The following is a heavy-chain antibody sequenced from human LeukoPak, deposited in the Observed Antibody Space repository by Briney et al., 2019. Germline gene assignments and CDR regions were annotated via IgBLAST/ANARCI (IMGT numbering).Heavy chain of an antibody. D-gene: IGHD4-17*01. Sequence: GGSLRLSCTASGFTFRAYGMYWVRQAPGKGLEWVSLISGDGGSTDYADSVKGRFTISRDNSKNTLYLQMNSLRAEDTAVYYCAKEAYGDPLIDYWGQGTLVTVSS. CDR3: AKEAYGDPLIDY. V-gene: IGHV3-43*02. CDR1: GFTFRAYG. J-gene: IGHJ4*02. CDR2: ISGDGGST.